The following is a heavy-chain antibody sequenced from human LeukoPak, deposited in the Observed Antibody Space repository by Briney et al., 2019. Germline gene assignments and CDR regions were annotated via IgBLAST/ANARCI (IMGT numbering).Heavy chain of an antibody. V-gene: IGHV3-49*03. D-gene: IGHD3-10*01. CDR1: GFNFGDYA. Sequence: GGSLRLSCRTSGFNFGDYAMSWYRQAPGKGLEWVGFIRKRAYGGIIDYAASVKGRFTISRDDSISIVYLQMNSLKTEDTAVYFCVREWSQNYYITLDYWGQGTLVTVSS. CDR3: VREWSQNYYITLDY. CDR2: IRKRAYGGII. J-gene: IGHJ4*02.